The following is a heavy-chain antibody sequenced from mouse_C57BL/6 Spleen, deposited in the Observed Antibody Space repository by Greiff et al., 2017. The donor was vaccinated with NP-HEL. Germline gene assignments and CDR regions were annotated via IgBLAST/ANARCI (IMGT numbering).Heavy chain of an antibody. V-gene: IGHV1-69*01. CDR3: ARSLYYSKGRGYAMDY. CDR1: GYTFTSYW. Sequence: QVQLQQPGAELVMPGASVKLSCKASGYTFTSYWMHWVKQRPGQGLEWIGEIDPSDSYTNYNQKFKGKSTLTVDKSSSTAYMQLSSLTSEDSAVYYCARSLYYSKGRGYAMDYWGQGTSVTVSS. CDR2: IDPSDSYT. D-gene: IGHD2-5*01. J-gene: IGHJ4*01.